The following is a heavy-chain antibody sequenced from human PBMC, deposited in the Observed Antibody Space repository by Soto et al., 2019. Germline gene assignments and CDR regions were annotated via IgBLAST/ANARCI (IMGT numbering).Heavy chain of an antibody. CDR1: GFTFSSYG. V-gene: IGHV3-30*18. Sequence: GGSLRLSCAASGFTFSSYGMHWVRQAPGKGLEWVAVISYDGSNKYYADSVKGRFTISRDNSKNTLYLQMNSLRAEDTAVYYCAKGEGKIAVAGILDYWGQGTLVTVSS. CDR3: AKGEGKIAVAGILDY. D-gene: IGHD6-19*01. CDR2: ISYDGSNK. J-gene: IGHJ4*02.